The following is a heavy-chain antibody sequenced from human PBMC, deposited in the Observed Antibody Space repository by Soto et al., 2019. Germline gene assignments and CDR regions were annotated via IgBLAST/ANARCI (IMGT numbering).Heavy chain of an antibody. Sequence: GGSLRLSCAASGFPFSSYGMHWVRQAPGKGPEWVAVIWYDGSKEYYAESVKGRFTISRDTSKNTLYLQMNSLRAEDAGVYYCAAGYVNYWGQGTLVTVSS. CDR1: GFPFSSYG. D-gene: IGHD2-15*01. CDR2: IWYDGSKE. J-gene: IGHJ4*02. CDR3: AAGYVNY. V-gene: IGHV3-33*01.